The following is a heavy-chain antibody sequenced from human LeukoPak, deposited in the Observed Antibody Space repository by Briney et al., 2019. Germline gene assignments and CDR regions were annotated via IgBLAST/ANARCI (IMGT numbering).Heavy chain of an antibody. CDR1: GFTFSSYN. D-gene: IGHD3-22*01. J-gene: IGHJ4*02. CDR2: IISSRSYV. V-gene: IGHV3-21*01. Sequence: PGGSLRLSCAASGFTFSSYNMNWVRQAPGKGLEWGSSIISSRSYVYSADSVKGRFTISRDNAKNSLYLQMNSLRAEDTAVYYCARDHGRIWARDSSGYYSYDYWGQGTLVTVSS. CDR3: ARDHGRIWARDSSGYYSYDY.